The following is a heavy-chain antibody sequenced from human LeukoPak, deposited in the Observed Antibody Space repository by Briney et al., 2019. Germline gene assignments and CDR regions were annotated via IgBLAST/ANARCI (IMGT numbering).Heavy chain of an antibody. CDR1: GFTFSSYA. V-gene: IGHV3-23*01. CDR3: AKSFTPGIAAAVLRIDY. CDR2: ISGSGGST. J-gene: IGHJ4*02. D-gene: IGHD6-13*01. Sequence: GGSLGLSCAASGFTFSSYAMSWVRQAPGKGLEWVSAISGSGGSTYYADSVKGRFTISRDNSKNTLYLQMNSLRDEDTAVYYCAKSFTPGIAAAVLRIDYWGQGTLVIVSS.